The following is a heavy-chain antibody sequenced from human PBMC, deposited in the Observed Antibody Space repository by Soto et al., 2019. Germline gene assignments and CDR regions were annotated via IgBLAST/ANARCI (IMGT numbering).Heavy chain of an antibody. CDR2: INPNGGST. D-gene: IGHD3-10*01. CDR1: GYTFTSYY. CDR3: SKGLGSGVY. J-gene: IGHJ4*02. Sequence: QVQLVQSGAEVKNPGASVTVSCRASGYTFTSYYIHWVRQAPGQGLEWMAIINPNGGSTNYAQRFQGRVTVTRDTSTSILYMDLSSLRSEDTAVYYCSKGLGSGVYWGQGTLVTVS. V-gene: IGHV1-46*01.